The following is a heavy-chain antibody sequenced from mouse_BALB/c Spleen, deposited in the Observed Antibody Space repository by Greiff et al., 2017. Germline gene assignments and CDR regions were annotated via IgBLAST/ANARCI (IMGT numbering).Heavy chain of an antibody. V-gene: IGHV3-8*02. CDR1: GDSITSGY. D-gene: IGHD2-4*01. CDR2: ISYSGST. J-gene: IGHJ3*01. Sequence: EVKLMESGPSLVKPSQTLSLTCSVTGDSITSGYWNWIRKFPGNKLEYMGYISYSGSTYYNPSLKSRISITRDTSKNQYYLQLNSVTTEDTATYYCARGTGYDYEAPFAYWGQGTLVTVSA. CDR3: ARGTGYDYEAPFAY.